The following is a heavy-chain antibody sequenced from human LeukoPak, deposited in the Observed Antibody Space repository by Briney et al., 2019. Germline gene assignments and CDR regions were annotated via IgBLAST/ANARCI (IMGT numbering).Heavy chain of an antibody. CDR2: IYTSGST. CDR3: ARSPLVGGATSAFDI. D-gene: IGHD1-26*01. J-gene: IGHJ3*02. V-gene: IGHV4-61*02. Sequence: SETLSLTCTVSGGSISSGSYYWSWIRQPAGKGLEWIGRIYTSGSTNYNPSLKSRVTISVDTSKNQFSLKLSSVTAADTAVYYCARSPLVGGATSAFDIWGQGTMVTVSS. CDR1: GGSISSGSYY.